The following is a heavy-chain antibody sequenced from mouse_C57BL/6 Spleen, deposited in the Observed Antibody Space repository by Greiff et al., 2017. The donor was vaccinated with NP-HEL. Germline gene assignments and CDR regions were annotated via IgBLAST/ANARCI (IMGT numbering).Heavy chain of an antibody. CDR3: ARFPYGKSFDY. V-gene: IGHV1-82*01. CDR2: IYPGDGDT. J-gene: IGHJ2*01. CDR1: GYAFSSSW. Sequence: VKLQESGPELVKPGASVKISCKASGYAFSSSWMNWVKQRPGKGLEWLGRIYPGDGDTNYNGKFKGKATLTADKSSSTAYMQLSSLTSEDSAVYFCARFPYGKSFDYWGQGTTLTVSS. D-gene: IGHD1-1*01.